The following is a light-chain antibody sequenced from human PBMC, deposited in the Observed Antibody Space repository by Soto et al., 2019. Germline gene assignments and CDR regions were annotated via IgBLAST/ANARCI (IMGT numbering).Light chain of an antibody. J-gene: IGLJ1*01. V-gene: IGLV2-14*01. Sequence: QSALTQPASVSGSPGQSITICCTGTSSDVGGYNYVSWYQQHPGKAPKLMIYEVSNRPSGVSNRFSGSKSGNTASLTISGLQAEDEADYYCSSYTSSSLYVFGTGTKLTVL. CDR2: EVS. CDR1: SSDVGGYNY. CDR3: SSYTSSSLYV.